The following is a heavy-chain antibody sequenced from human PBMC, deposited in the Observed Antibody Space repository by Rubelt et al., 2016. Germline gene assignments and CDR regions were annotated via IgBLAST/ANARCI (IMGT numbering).Heavy chain of an antibody. CDR3: ARDAGIIVGAKGGFDY. J-gene: IGHJ4*02. V-gene: IGHV4-59*01. CDR2: IYYSGST. Sequence: QVQLQESGPGLVKPSETLSLTCTVPGGSISSYYWSWIRQPPGKGLEWIGYIYYSGSTNYNPSLKIPVTISVDTSRNQFSLKLSSVTAADTAVYYCARDAGIIVGAKGGFDYWGQGTLVTVSS. D-gene: IGHD1-26*01. CDR1: GGSISSYY.